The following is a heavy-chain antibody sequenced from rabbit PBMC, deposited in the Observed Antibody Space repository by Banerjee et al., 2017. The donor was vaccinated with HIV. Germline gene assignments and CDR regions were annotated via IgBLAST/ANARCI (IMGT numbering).Heavy chain of an antibody. V-gene: IGHV1S43*01. CDR1: GFSFNNNYV. Sequence: QQQLEESGGDLVKPEGSLKLTCTASGFSFNNNYVRCWVRQAPGKGLEWSACINSNTGSTVYARWSKGRFSISRSPSANTVHLKMPSLIAADTAAYFCASSGYARYDYSAQYFNLWGPGTLVTVS. J-gene: IGHJ4*01. D-gene: IGHD6-1*01. CDR3: ASSGYARYDYSAQYFNL. CDR2: INSNTGST.